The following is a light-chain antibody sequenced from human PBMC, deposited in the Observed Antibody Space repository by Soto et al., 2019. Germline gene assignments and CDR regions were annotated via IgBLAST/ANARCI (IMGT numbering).Light chain of an antibody. CDR3: QQRSDWPPWT. V-gene: IGKV3-11*01. Sequence: IVFTQCPVPLSLSPADTATLSCKASRTRSSSLSWYHQKPGQAPRLLMYDAANRATGIPARFSGSGSGTDFTLTISTLEPEDFAVYYCQQRSDWPPWTFGQGTKVDI. CDR1: RTRSSS. J-gene: IGKJ1*01. CDR2: DAA.